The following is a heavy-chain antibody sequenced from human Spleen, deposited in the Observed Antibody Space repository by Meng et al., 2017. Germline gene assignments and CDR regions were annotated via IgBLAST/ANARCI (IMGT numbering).Heavy chain of an antibody. J-gene: IGHJ4*02. CDR1: GFTFSNAW. CDR2: IKQDGSDK. Sequence: GESLKISCAASGFTFSNAWMSWVRQAPGKGLEWVANIKQDGSDKYYVDSVKGRFTISRDNAKNSLFLRMNSLRVEDTAVYYCARDGNGGFDYWGQGTLVTVSS. CDR3: ARDGNGGFDY. V-gene: IGHV3-7*01. D-gene: IGHD1-1*01.